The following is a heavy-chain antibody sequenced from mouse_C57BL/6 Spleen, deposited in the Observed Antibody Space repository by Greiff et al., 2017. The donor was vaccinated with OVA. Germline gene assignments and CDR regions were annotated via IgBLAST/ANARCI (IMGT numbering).Heavy chain of an antibody. V-gene: IGHV1-15*01. CDR1: GYTFTDYE. D-gene: IGHD2-1*01. CDR2: IDPETGGT. J-gene: IGHJ3*01. CDR3: TREGDRGNYDPAWFAY. Sequence: VQLQQSGAELVRPGASVTLSCKASGYTFTDYEMHWVKQTPVHGLEWIGAIDPETGGTAYNQKFKGKAILTADKSSSTAYMELRSLTSEDSAVYYCTREGDRGNYDPAWFAYWGQGTLVTVSA.